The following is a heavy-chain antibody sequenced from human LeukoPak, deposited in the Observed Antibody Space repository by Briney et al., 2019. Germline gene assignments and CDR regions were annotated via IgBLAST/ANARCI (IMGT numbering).Heavy chain of an antibody. J-gene: IGHJ4*02. CDR3: AIFREDYGDYGPFDY. Sequence: PGGSLRLSCAASGFTFSSYAMNWVRQAPGKGLEWVSGISGSGGSTYYADSVKGRFTISRDKSESTLYLQMNSLRVEDTAVDYCAIFREDYGDYGPFDYWGQGTLVTVSS. CDR1: GFTFSSYA. D-gene: IGHD4-17*01. CDR2: ISGSGGST. V-gene: IGHV3-23*01.